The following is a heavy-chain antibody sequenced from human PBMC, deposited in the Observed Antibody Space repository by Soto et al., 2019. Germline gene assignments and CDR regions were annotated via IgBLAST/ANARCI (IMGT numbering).Heavy chain of an antibody. Sequence: GGSLRLSCAASGFTFSSYSMNWVRQAPGKGLEWVSSISSSSSYIYYADSVKGRFTISRDIPKNSLYLQMNSLRAEDTAVYYCARDYDILTGYFGGPEYFQHWGQGTLVTVSS. CDR3: ARDYDILTGYFGGPEYFQH. CDR1: GFTFSSYS. D-gene: IGHD3-9*01. V-gene: IGHV3-21*01. CDR2: ISSSSSYI. J-gene: IGHJ1*01.